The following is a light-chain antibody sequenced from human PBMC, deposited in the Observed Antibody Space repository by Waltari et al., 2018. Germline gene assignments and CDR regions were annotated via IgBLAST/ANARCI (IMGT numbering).Light chain of an antibody. CDR1: RPKNGRNY. CDR3: AAWDDSLSGPV. V-gene: IGLV1-47*01. J-gene: IGLJ3*02. CDR2: RND. Sequence: QSVLTQPPSASRTPGQRVTNPCSGSRPKNGRNYVCRYQQSPGTAPQLLLFRNDQRPSGVPDRFSGSKSGTSASLAISGLRSEDEADYYCAAWDDSLSGPVFGGGTKVTVL.